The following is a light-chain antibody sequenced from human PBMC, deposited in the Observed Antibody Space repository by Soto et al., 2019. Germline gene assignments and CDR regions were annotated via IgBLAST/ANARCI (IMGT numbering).Light chain of an antibody. V-gene: IGKV1-9*01. Sequence: RLTHAPSTLSASGGDRVTITCRASQGISSYLAWYQQKPGKAPKLLIYAASTLQSGVPSRFSGSGSGTDFTLTMTSLQPEDFATYYCQQLNSYPITFGQGTRLEIK. CDR3: QQLNSYPIT. CDR1: QGISSY. J-gene: IGKJ5*01. CDR2: AAS.